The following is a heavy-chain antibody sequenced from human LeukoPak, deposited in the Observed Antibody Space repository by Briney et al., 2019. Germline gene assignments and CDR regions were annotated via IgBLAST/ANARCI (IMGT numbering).Heavy chain of an antibody. J-gene: IGHJ4*02. CDR2: IWYDGSNI. Sequence: GGSLRLSCTASGFTFGDYAISWVRQAPGKGLEWVAVIWYDGSNIHYADSVKGRFTISRDNSKNTLYLQMNSLRAEDTAVYYCARKVGMEYYFDYWGQGTLVTVSS. CDR3: ARKVGMEYYFDY. CDR1: GFTFGDYA. V-gene: IGHV3-33*01. D-gene: IGHD3-22*01.